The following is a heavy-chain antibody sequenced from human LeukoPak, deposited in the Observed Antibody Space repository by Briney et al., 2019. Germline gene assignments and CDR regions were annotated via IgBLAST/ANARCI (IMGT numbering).Heavy chain of an antibody. J-gene: IGHJ4*02. Sequence: KPSETLSLTCAVYGGSFSGYYWSWIRQPPGKGLEWIGEINHSGSTNYNPSLKSRVTISVDTSKNQFSLKLSSVTAADTAVYYCARHSSGWYDLNLDYWGQGTLVTVSS. CDR2: INHSGST. V-gene: IGHV4-34*01. CDR1: GGSFSGYY. D-gene: IGHD6-19*01. CDR3: ARHSSGWYDLNLDY.